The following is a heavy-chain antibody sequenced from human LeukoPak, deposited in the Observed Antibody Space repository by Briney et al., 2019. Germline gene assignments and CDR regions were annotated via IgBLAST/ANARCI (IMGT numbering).Heavy chain of an antibody. D-gene: IGHD4-17*01. CDR2: ISAYNGNT. Sequence: VASVKVSCKASGYTFTSYGISWVRQAPGQGLEWMGWISAYNGNTNYAQKLQGRVTMTTDTSTSTAYMELRSLRSDDTAVYYCARDPYPIANPSSVTFDYWGQGTLVTVSS. CDR3: ARDPYPIANPSSVTFDY. CDR1: GYTFTSYG. J-gene: IGHJ4*02. V-gene: IGHV1-18*01.